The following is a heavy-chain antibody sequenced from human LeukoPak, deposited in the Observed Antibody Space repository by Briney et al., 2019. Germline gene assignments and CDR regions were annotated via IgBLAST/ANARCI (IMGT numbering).Heavy chain of an antibody. V-gene: IGHV4-34*01. CDR2: INHSGST. J-gene: IGHJ6*02. Sequence: SETLSLTCAVYGGSFSGYYWTWIRQAPGKGLEWIGEINHSGSTNYNPSLKSRVTISADTSKNQFSLNMRSMTAADTAVYYCARAHSIASYYYGVDVWGQGTTVTVSS. CDR1: GGSFSGYY. D-gene: IGHD6-13*01. CDR3: ARAHSIASYYYGVDV.